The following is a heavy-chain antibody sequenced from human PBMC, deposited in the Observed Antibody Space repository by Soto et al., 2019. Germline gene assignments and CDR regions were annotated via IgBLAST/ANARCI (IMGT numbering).Heavy chain of an antibody. V-gene: IGHV3-74*01. Sequence: GGSLRLSCAASGFTFSYYWMHWVRQAPGKGLLWVSRIDSDGSSTSYADSVKGRFTISRDNAKNTLYLQMNSLRAEDTAVYFCARGTSWGFDYWGQGILVTVSS. CDR2: IDSDGSST. CDR3: ARGTSWGFDY. J-gene: IGHJ4*02. CDR1: GFTFSYYW. D-gene: IGHD3-16*01.